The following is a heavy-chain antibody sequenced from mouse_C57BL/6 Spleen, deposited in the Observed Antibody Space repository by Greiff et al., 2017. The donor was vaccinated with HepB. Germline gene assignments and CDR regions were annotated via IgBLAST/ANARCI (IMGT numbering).Heavy chain of an antibody. CDR1: GYTFTSYW. D-gene: IGHD2-12*01. CDR3: AREGAYASYAMDY. V-gene: IGHV1-64*01. CDR2: IHPNSGST. Sequence: QVQLKQPGAELVKPGASVKLSCKASGYTFTSYWMHWVKQRPGQGLEWIGMIHPNSGSTNYNEKFKSKATLTVDKSSSTAYMQLSSLTSEDSAVYYCAREGAYASYAMDYWGQGTSVTVSS. J-gene: IGHJ4*01.